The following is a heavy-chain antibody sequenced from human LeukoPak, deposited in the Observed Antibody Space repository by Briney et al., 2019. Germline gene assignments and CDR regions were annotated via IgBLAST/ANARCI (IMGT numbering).Heavy chain of an antibody. D-gene: IGHD3-10*01. CDR3: ARFAPYFDY. CDR1: GVTFGDYA. CDR2: IRSKAYGGTT. J-gene: IGHJ4*02. V-gene: IGHV3-49*04. Sequence: GGSLRLSCTASGVTFGDYAVSWARQAPGKGMEWVGFIRSKAYGGTTEYAASVKGRFTISRDDSKSIAYLQLNSLKTEDTAVYYCARFAPYFDYWGQGTLVTVSS.